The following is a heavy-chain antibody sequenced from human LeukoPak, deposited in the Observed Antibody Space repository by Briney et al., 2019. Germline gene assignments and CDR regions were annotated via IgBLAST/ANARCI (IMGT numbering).Heavy chain of an antibody. V-gene: IGHV1-46*01. CDR3: ARESVCSSVFFDY. Sequence: GASVKVSCKASGYTFTSYYMHWVHQAPGQGLESMAIINPRGGGTSYAQEFQGRVTMTTDTSTSTVYMELSSLRSEDTDVYYCARESVCSSVFFDYWGQGTLVTVCS. J-gene: IGHJ4*02. CDR1: GYTFTSYY. D-gene: IGHD6-19*01. CDR2: INPRGGGT.